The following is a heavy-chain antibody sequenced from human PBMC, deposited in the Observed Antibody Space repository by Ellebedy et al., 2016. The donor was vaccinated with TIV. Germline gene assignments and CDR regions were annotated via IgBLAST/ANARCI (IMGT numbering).Heavy chain of an antibody. CDR3: AGFRGGLQSLGY. J-gene: IGHJ4*02. CDR2: ISGSGGST. D-gene: IGHD5-24*01. Sequence: GGSLRLSXAGSGSTFSNYAMSWVRQAPGKGLEWVSAISGSGGSTYYADSVKGRFTISRDNSKNTLYLQMNSLRAEDTAVYYCAGFRGGLQSLGYWGQGTLVTVSS. V-gene: IGHV3-23*01. CDR1: GSTFSNYA.